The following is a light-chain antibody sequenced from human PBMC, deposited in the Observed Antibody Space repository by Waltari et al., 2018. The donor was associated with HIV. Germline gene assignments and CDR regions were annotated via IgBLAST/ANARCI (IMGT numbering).Light chain of an antibody. CDR1: SSNIGSNT. CDR3: ATWDDSLNAWV. CDR2: SYG. J-gene: IGLJ3*02. Sequence: QSVLNQSPSASGTPGQRVIISCSGSSSNIGSNTVTWYQQFPGTAPKLLIYSYGQRPSGVPERFSGAKSATSASLGISGLRSEDEADYYCATWDDSLNAWVFGGGTKLTVL. V-gene: IGLV1-44*01.